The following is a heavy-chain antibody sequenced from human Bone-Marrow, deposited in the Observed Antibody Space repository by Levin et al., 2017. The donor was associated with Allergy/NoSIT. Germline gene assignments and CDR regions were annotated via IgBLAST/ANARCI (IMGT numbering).Heavy chain of an antibody. D-gene: IGHD2-2*01. J-gene: IGHJ5*02. V-gene: IGHV3-23*01. CDR3: ADHPPPRAAAKTGFDP. Sequence: PGGSLRLSCAASGFTFSSYAMSWVRQAPGKGLEWVSAISGSGGSTYYADSVKGRFTISRDNSKNTLYLQMNSLRAEDTAVYYCADHPPPRAAAKTGFDPWGQGTLVTVSS. CDR1: GFTFSSYA. CDR2: ISGSGGST.